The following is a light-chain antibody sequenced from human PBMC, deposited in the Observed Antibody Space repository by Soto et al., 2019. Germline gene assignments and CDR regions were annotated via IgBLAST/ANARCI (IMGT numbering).Light chain of an antibody. V-gene: IGLV2-11*01. CDR2: DVS. CDR1: SNDVGGYNF. J-gene: IGLJ2*01. CDR3: SSYAGSYTLV. Sequence: QSALTQPRSVSGSPGQSVTISCTGTSNDVGGYNFVSWYQQHPGKVPKLFIYDVSRRPSGVPDRFSGSKSGNTASLTISGLQGEDEADYYCSSYAGSYTLVFGGGTKLTVL.